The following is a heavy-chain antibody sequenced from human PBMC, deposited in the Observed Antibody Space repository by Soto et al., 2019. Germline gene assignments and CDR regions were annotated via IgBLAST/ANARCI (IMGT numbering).Heavy chain of an antibody. CDR3: AKDFGVAARAFDY. D-gene: IGHD3-10*01. CDR1: GFTFSSYG. V-gene: IGHV3-30*18. Sequence: HPGGSLRLSCAASGFTFSSYGMHWVRQAPGKGLEWVAVISYDGSNKYYADSVKGRFTISRDNSKNTLYLQMNSLRAEDTAVYYRAKDFGVAARAFDYWGQGTLVTASS. J-gene: IGHJ4*02. CDR2: ISYDGSNK.